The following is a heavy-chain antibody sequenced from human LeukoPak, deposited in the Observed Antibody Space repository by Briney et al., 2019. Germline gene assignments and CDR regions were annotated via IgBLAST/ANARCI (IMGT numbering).Heavy chain of an antibody. CDR1: GGSFSGYY. Sequence: SETLSLTCAVYGGSFSGYYWSWIRQPPGKGLEWIGEINHSGSTNYNPSLKSRVTISVDTSKNQFSLKLSSVTAADTAVYYCARKLRFLDAFDIWGQGTMVTVSS. V-gene: IGHV4-34*01. D-gene: IGHD3-3*01. CDR3: ARKLRFLDAFDI. J-gene: IGHJ3*02. CDR2: INHSGST.